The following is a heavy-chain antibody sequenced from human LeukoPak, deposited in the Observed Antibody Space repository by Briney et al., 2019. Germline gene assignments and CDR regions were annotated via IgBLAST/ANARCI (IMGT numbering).Heavy chain of an antibody. Sequence: ASVKVSCKASGYTFTGYYMHWVRQAPGQGLEWMGWMNPNSGNKGYVQKFQGRVTMTRNTSISTAYMELSSLRSEDTAVYYCARGVKSYGDYFYYMDVWGKGTTVTISS. D-gene: IGHD4-17*01. CDR1: GYTFTGYY. CDR2: MNPNSGNK. CDR3: ARGVKSYGDYFYYMDV. J-gene: IGHJ6*03. V-gene: IGHV1-8*02.